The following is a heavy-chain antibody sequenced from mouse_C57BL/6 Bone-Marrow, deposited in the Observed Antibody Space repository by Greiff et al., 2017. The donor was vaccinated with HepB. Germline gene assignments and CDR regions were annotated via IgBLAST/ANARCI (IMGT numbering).Heavy chain of an antibody. V-gene: IGHV1-69*01. Sequence: VQLQQPGAELVMPGASVKLSCKASGYTFTSYWMHWVKQRPGQGLEWIGEIDPSDSYTNYNQKFKGKSTLTVDKSSSTAYMQLSSLTSEDSAVYYCASNWGPYYFDYWGQGTTLTVSS. D-gene: IGHD4-1*01. CDR2: IDPSDSYT. CDR1: GYTFTSYW. CDR3: ASNWGPYYFDY. J-gene: IGHJ2*01.